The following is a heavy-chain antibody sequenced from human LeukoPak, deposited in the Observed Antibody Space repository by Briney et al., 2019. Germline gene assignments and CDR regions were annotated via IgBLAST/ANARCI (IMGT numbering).Heavy chain of an antibody. D-gene: IGHD3-10*01. J-gene: IGHJ4*02. Sequence: PGGSLRLSCAASGFTFSSYGMHWVRQAPGKGLEWVAFIRYDGSNKYYADSVKGRFTISRGNSKNTLYLQMNSLRAEDTAVYYCAKSFLLWFGELSYFDYWGQGTLVTVSS. CDR1: GFTFSSYG. V-gene: IGHV3-30*02. CDR2: IRYDGSNK. CDR3: AKSFLLWFGELSYFDY.